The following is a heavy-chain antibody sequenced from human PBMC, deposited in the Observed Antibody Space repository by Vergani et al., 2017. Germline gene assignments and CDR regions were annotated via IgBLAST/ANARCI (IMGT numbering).Heavy chain of an antibody. CDR3: ARFHYDVFTVSASYFDY. V-gene: IGHV4-38-2*02. J-gene: IGHJ4*02. CDR1: GYSLSSGYY. D-gene: IGHD3-9*01. CDR2: IYHTGST. Sequence: QVQLQQSGPGLVKPSETLSLTCSVSGYSLSSGYYWGWVRQSPGTGLEWIASIYHTGSTYYNPSLESRVTISVDTSKNQFSLNVTSVSAADTAVYYCARFHYDVFTVSASYFDYWGEGTLVAVSS.